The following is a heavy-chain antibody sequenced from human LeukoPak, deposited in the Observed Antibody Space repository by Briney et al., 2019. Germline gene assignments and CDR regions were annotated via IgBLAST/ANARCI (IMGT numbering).Heavy chain of an antibody. Sequence: GGSLRLSCAASGFTFSTYSMTWVRQAPGKGLEWVSSISSNSGTYIYYADSVRGRFTISRDNAENSLYLQVNSLRAGDTAVYYCARLVNSSPDYWGQGTLVTVSS. CDR2: ISSNSGTYI. J-gene: IGHJ4*02. V-gene: IGHV3-21*01. D-gene: IGHD6-19*01. CDR1: GFTFSTYS. CDR3: ARLVNSSPDY.